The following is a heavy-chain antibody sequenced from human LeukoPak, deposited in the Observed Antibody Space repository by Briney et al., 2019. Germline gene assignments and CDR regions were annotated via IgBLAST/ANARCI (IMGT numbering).Heavy chain of an antibody. Sequence: GGSLRLSCAASGFTFSSYWMHWVRQAPGKGLVWVSRINSDGSSTSYAESVRGRFTISRDNAKNTLYLQMNSLRAEDTAVYHCARERVTRGDCSSNSCYAYYFDYWGQGTLVTVSS. J-gene: IGHJ4*02. CDR2: INSDGSST. CDR1: GFTFSSYW. CDR3: ARERVTRGDCSSNSCYAYYFDY. D-gene: IGHD2-2*01. V-gene: IGHV3-74*01.